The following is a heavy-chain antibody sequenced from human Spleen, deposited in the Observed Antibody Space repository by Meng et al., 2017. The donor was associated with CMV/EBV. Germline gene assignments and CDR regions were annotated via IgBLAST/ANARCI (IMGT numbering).Heavy chain of an antibody. CDR3: ARDGRIAAAEGGWFDP. CDR2: INPSGGST. Sequence: GGSLRLSCAASGFTFSSYGMHWVRQAPGQGLEWMGIINPSGGSTSYAQKFQGRVTMTRDTSTSTVYMELSSLRSEDTAVYYCARDGRIAAAEGGWFDPWGQGTLVTVSS. D-gene: IGHD6-13*01. CDR1: GFTFSSYG. V-gene: IGHV1-46*01. J-gene: IGHJ5*02.